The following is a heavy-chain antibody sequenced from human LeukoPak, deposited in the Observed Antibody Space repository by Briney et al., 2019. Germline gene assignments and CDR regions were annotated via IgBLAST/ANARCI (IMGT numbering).Heavy chain of an antibody. Sequence: SETLSLTCTVSGDSINSFYWSWIRQPPGKGLEWIGYIYYSGTTNYNPSLKSRVTISVGTSKNQYSLKLSSVTAADTAVYFCARGQICSGGSCYQDWGQGILVTVSS. D-gene: IGHD2-15*01. V-gene: IGHV4-59*01. CDR2: IYYSGTT. J-gene: IGHJ4*02. CDR1: GDSINSFY. CDR3: ARGQICSGGSCYQD.